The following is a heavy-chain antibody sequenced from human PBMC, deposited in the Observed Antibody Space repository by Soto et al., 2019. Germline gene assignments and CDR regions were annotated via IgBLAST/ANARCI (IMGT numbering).Heavy chain of an antibody. J-gene: IGHJ4*02. V-gene: IGHV3-30*04. D-gene: IGHD6-6*01. CDR2: ISYDGSNG. Sequence: QVQLVESGGGVVQPGRSLSLSCTASGFTFSTYAMHWVRQAPGKGLEWVAVISYDGSNGHYADFVKGRFTISRDNSKNTLSLQMNSLRVEDTAVYFCARDLYNSSSLGGYWGQGTLVTVSS. CDR1: GFTFSTYA. CDR3: ARDLYNSSSLGGY.